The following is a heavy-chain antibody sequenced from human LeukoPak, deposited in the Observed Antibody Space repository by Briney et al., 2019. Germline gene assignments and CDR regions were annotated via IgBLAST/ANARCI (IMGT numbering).Heavy chain of an antibody. V-gene: IGHV3-21*01. CDR2: ISSSSSYI. CDR3: ARDSRSYRFDY. CDR1: GFTFSSYS. D-gene: IGHD1-26*01. Sequence: GGSLRPSCAASGFTFSSYSMNWVRQAPGKGLEWVSSISSSSSYIYYADSVKGRFTISRDNAKNSLYLQMNSLRAEDTAVYYCARDSRSYRFDYWGQGTLVTVSS. J-gene: IGHJ4*02.